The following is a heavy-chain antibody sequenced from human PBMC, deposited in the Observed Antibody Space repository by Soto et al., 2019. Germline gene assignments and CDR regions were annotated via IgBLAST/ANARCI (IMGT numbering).Heavy chain of an antibody. V-gene: IGHV1-8*01. CDR3: ARGVNGDSSSSERDYYYYYYMDV. CDR2: MNPNSGNT. CDR1: GYTFTSYD. Sequence: ASVKVSCKASGYTFTSYDINWVRQATGQGLEWMGWMNPNSGNTGYAQKFQGRVTMTRNTSISTAYMELSSLRSEDTAVYYCARGVNGDSSSSERDYYYYYYMDVWGKGTTVTVSS. D-gene: IGHD6-6*01. J-gene: IGHJ6*03.